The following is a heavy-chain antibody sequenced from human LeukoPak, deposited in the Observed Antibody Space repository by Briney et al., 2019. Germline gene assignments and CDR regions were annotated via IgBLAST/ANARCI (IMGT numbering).Heavy chain of an antibody. J-gene: IGHJ4*02. D-gene: IGHD2-21*01. CDR1: GGSLSGYY. CDR3: ARFPDSEPIDT. CDR2: ISHRGAT. Sequence: NPSETLSLTCVVSGGSLSGYYLTWIRQPPGKGLEGIGDISHRGATSYNPSLKSRASVYLDTSKNHFTLYLTSVTAADTAIYFCARFPDSEPIDTWGQGTLVTVSS. V-gene: IGHV4-34*01.